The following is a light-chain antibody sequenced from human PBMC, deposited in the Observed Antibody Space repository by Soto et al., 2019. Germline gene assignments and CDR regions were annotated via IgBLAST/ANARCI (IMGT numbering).Light chain of an antibody. J-gene: IGLJ1*01. CDR1: TGAVTNGHY. Sequence: QAVVTLEPSRSVSPGGTVTLTCGSSTGAVTNGHYPYWFQQKPGQAPRTLIYDTTNRHSWTPARFSGSLLGGKAARTLSGAQPEDEAEYYCLLAYNGPYVFGTGTKVTVL. CDR2: DTT. CDR3: LLAYNGPYV. V-gene: IGLV7-46*01.